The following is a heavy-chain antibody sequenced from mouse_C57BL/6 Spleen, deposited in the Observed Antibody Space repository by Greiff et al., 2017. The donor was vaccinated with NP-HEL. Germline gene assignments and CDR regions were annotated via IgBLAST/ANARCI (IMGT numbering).Heavy chain of an antibody. V-gene: IGHV1-63*01. Sequence: VQLQESGAELVRPGTSVKMSCKASGYTFTNYWIGWAKQRPGHGLEWIGDIYPGGGYTNYNEKFKGKATLTADKSSSTAYMQFSSLTSEDSAIYYCARSGNLYYAMDYWGQGTSVTVSS. J-gene: IGHJ4*01. D-gene: IGHD2-1*01. CDR3: ARSGNLYYAMDY. CDR2: IYPGGGYT. CDR1: GYTFTNYW.